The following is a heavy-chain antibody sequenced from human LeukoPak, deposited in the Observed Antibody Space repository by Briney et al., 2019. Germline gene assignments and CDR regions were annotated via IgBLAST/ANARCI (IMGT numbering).Heavy chain of an antibody. D-gene: IGHD3-22*01. CDR3: AAYYYDSSGYYGEYYFDY. CDR1: GYSISSGYY. V-gene: IGHV4-38-2*02. J-gene: IGHJ4*02. Sequence: SETLSLTCTVSGYSISSGYYWGWIRQPPGKGLEWIGSIYHSGSTYYNPSLKSRVTISVDTSKNQFSLKLSSVTAADTAVYCCAAYYYDSSGYYGEYYFDYWGQGTLVTVSS. CDR2: IYHSGST.